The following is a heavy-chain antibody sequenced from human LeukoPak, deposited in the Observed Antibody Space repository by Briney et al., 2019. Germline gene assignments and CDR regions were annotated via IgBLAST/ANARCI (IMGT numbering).Heavy chain of an antibody. CDR3: ASEGTTGTTWGPDY. CDR1: GFTFSTYW. J-gene: IGHJ4*02. CDR2: IDYDGINT. Sequence: LPGGSLRLSCAASGFTFSTYWMHWVRQTPGKGLVWVSRIDYDGINTNYADSVKGRFTISRDNAKNTLYLQMNSLRAEDTAVYYCASEGTTGTTWGPDYWGQGTLVTVSS. V-gene: IGHV3-74*01. D-gene: IGHD1-1*01.